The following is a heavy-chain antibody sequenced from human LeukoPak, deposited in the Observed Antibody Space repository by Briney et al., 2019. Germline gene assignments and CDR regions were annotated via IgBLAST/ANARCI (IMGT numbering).Heavy chain of an antibody. V-gene: IGHV3-21*04. Sequence: PGGSLRLSCAASGSTFSSYSMNWVRQAPGKGLEWVSSISSSSDHIAYADSMKGRFTISRDNSKNTLYLQVNSLRAEDTAVYYCAKGGKWDVTPFDYWGQGTLVTVSS. CDR2: ISSSSDHI. J-gene: IGHJ4*02. CDR3: AKGGKWDVTPFDY. D-gene: IGHD1-26*01. CDR1: GSTFSSYS.